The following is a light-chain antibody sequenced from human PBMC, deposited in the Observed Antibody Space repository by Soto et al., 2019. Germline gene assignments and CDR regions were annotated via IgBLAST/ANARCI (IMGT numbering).Light chain of an antibody. CDR2: DAS. V-gene: IGKV3-11*01. CDR1: QSVSSY. CDR3: QQYKSWPT. J-gene: IGKJ1*01. Sequence: EIVLTQSPATLSLSPGERATLSCRASQSVSSYLAWYQQKPGQAPRLLIYDASNRATGIPARFSGSGSGTEFTLTINSLLSEDFGVYYCQQYKSWPTFGQGTKV.